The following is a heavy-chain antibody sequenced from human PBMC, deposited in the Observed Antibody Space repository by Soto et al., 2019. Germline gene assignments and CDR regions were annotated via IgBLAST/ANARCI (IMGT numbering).Heavy chain of an antibody. Sequence: QVQLVESGGGVVQPGRSLRLSCAASVFTFSSYAMHWVRQAPGKGLEWVAVISYDGSNKYYADSVKGRFTISRDNSKNSLDLQMNSLRAEDTAVYYCARARIGYCSGGSCSPGHWCQGTLVTVSS. D-gene: IGHD2-15*01. CDR1: VFTFSSYA. J-gene: IGHJ1*01. CDR2: ISYDGSNK. CDR3: ARARIGYCSGGSCSPGH. V-gene: IGHV3-30-3*01.